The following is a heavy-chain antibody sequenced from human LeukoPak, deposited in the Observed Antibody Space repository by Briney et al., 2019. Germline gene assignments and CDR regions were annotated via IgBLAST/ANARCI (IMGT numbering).Heavy chain of an antibody. V-gene: IGHV3-21*01. CDR2: ISSSSSYI. Sequence: GGSLRLSCAAPGFTFSSYSMNWVRQAPGKGLEWVSSISSSSSYIYYADSVKGRFTISRDNAKNSLYLQMNRLRAEDTAVYYCARDRGYYYDSSGSTFDYWGQGTLVTVSS. J-gene: IGHJ4*02. CDR3: ARDRGYYYDSSGSTFDY. CDR1: GFTFSSYS. D-gene: IGHD3-22*01.